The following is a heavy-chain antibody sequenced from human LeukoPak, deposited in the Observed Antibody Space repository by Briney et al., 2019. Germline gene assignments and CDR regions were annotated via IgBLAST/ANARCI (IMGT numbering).Heavy chain of an antibody. CDR1: GFTFSSYA. V-gene: IGHV3-23*01. D-gene: IGHD2-2*01. J-gene: IGHJ4*02. CDR2: ISISGGST. Sequence: GGSLRLSCAASGFTFSSYAMSWVRQAPGKGLEWVSTISISGGSTYYADSVKGRFTISRDNSKNTLYLQMNSLRAEDTAVYYCARSGLTWSSPSCYFDYWGQGTLATFPS. CDR3: ARSGLTWSSPSCYFDY.